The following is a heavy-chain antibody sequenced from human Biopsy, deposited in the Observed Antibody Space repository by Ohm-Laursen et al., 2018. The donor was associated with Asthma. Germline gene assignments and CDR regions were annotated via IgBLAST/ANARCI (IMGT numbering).Heavy chain of an antibody. V-gene: IGHV4-39*01. D-gene: IGHD7-27*01. CDR1: GGSMSSSSYY. CDR3: ARHWDWGSFFDY. CDR2: ISYTGSA. J-gene: IGHJ4*02. Sequence: TLSLTWTVSGGSMSSSSYYWGWIRQPPGKGLEWMGSISYTGSAYHNPSLKSRVTISVDTSKNHFSLKLSSATAADTAVYYCARHWDWGSFFDYWGQGTPVTVSS.